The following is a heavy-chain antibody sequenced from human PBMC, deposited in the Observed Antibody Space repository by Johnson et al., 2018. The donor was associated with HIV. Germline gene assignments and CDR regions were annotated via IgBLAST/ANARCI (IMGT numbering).Heavy chain of an antibody. J-gene: IGHJ3*02. CDR1: GFTFSSYA. CDR3: GRDMSSRWGMGDACDI. Sequence: QVQLVESGGGVVQPGRSLRLSCAASGFTFSSYAMHWVRQAPGKWLEWVAVISYDGSNKYYADSVKGRLTISRDNSKNTLYLQMSSLRAEDTAMYYCGRDMSSRWGMGDACDIWGQGTMVTVSS. D-gene: IGHD6-13*01. V-gene: IGHV3-30-3*01. CDR2: ISYDGSNK.